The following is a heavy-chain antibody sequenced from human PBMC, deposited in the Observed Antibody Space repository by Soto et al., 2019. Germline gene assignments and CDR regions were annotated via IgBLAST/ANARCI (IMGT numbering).Heavy chain of an antibody. CDR2: FNDEDAEM. V-gene: IGHV1-24*01. Sequence: ASVKVSCKVSGYRLAELSIHWVRQAPGKGLEWMGGFNDEDAEMIYAQKFQGRVSMTEDTSTDTASMELSSLRSEGTAMYYCWTVIKVQGAIIPYHYDNWGQGTQVTVYS. CDR1: GYRLAELS. J-gene: IGHJ4*02. D-gene: IGHD2-2*01. CDR3: WTVIKVQGAIIPYHYDN.